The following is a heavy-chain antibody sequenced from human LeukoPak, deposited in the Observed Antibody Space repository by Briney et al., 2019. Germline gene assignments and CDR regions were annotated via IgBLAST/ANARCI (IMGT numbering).Heavy chain of an antibody. D-gene: IGHD6-13*01. CDR2: IYTSGST. CDR3: ARDISSSWYGWFDP. V-gene: IGHV4-61*02. Sequence: SETLSLTCTVSGGSISSGSYYWSWIRQPAGKGLEWIGRIYTSGSTNYNPSLKSRVTISVDTSKNQFSLKLSSVTAADTAVYYCARDISSSWYGWFDPWGQGTLVTVSS. CDR1: GGSISSGSYY. J-gene: IGHJ5*02.